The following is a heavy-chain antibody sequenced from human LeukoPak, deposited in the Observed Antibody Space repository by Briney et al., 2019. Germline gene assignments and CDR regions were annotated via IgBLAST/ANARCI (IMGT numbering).Heavy chain of an antibody. CDR1: GGSISSYY. Sequence: NPSETLSLTCTVSGGSISSYYWSWIRQPPGKGLEWIGHIYYSGSTNYNPSLKSRVTISVDTSKNQFSLKLSSVTAADTAVYYCVRGKYYYDSSPASDAFDIWGQGTMVTVSS. V-gene: IGHV4-59*01. CDR2: IYYSGST. CDR3: VRGKYYYDSSPASDAFDI. J-gene: IGHJ3*02. D-gene: IGHD3-22*01.